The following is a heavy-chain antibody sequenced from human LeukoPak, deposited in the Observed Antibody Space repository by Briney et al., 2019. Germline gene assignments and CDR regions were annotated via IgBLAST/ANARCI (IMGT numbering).Heavy chain of an antibody. Sequence: PSETLSLTCAVYGGSFSGYYWSWIRQPPGKWLEWIGEINHSGSTNYNPSLKSRVTISVDTSKNQFSLKLSSVTAADTAVYYCASGAYSSSSYWGEGTLVTVSS. D-gene: IGHD6-6*01. CDR2: INHSGST. CDR3: ASGAYSSSSY. J-gene: IGHJ4*02. CDR1: GGSFSGYY. V-gene: IGHV4-34*01.